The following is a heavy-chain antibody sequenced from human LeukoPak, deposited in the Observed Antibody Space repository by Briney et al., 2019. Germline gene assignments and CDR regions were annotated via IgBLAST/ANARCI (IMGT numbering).Heavy chain of an antibody. CDR1: GFTFSSYG. CDR2: ISYDGSNK. D-gene: IGHD3-22*01. V-gene: IGHV3-30*18. Sequence: GGSLRLSCAASGFTFSSYGMHWVRQAPGKGLEWVADISYDGSNKYCAASVNCRFSISRNNSKITLYLQINSLRAEDTAVYYCAKNRDRGVPTYYYDSSGSSHFDLWGRGTLVTVSS. J-gene: IGHJ2*01. CDR3: AKNRDRGVPTYYYDSSGSSHFDL.